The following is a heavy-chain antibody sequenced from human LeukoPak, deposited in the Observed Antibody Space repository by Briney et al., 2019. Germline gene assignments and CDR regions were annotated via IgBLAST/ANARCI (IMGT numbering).Heavy chain of an antibody. V-gene: IGHV3-66*01. D-gene: IGHD3-10*01. CDR2: IYRSGST. J-gene: IGHJ3*02. Sequence: GGSLRLSCAASGFTVSSNYMSWIRQAPGKGLEWVSVIYRSGSTHYADSVKDRFIISRDNSKNTLYLQMNSLRAEDTAVYYCAREVENYGLTFDIWGQGTMVPVSS. CDR3: AREVENYGLTFDI. CDR1: GFTVSSNY.